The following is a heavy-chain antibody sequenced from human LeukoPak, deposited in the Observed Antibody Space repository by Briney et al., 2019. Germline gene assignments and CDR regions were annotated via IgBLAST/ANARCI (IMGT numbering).Heavy chain of an antibody. CDR2: IYHSGST. CDR1: GGSISSSNW. CDR3: AREGYGSGSTKVFDI. Sequence: SGTLSLTCAVSGGSISSSNWWSWVRQPPGKGLEWIGEIYHSGSTNYNPSLKSRVTISVDKSKNQFSLKLSSVTAADTAVYYCAREGYGSGSTKVFDIWGQGTMVTVSS. V-gene: IGHV4-4*02. J-gene: IGHJ3*02. D-gene: IGHD3-10*01.